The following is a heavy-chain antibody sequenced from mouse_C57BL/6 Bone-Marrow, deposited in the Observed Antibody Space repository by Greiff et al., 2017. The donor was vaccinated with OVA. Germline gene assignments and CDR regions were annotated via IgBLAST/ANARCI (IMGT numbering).Heavy chain of an antibody. D-gene: IGHD1-1*01. CDR3: ARRDYGSSYVGYFDV. J-gene: IGHJ1*03. CDR1: GFTFSDYG. Sequence: DVMLVESGGGLVKPGGSLKLSCAASGFTFSDYGMHWVRQAPEKGLEWVAYISSGSSTIYYADTVKGRFTISRDNAKNTLFLQMTSLRSEDTAMYYCARRDYGSSYVGYFDVWGTGTTVTVSS. V-gene: IGHV5-17*01. CDR2: ISSGSSTI.